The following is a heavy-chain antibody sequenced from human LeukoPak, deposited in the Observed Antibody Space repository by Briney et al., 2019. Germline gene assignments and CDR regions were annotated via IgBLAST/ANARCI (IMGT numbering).Heavy chain of an antibody. V-gene: IGHV3-23*01. CDR1: GFTFSSYA. CDR2: ISGSGGST. J-gene: IGHJ5*02. Sequence: GGSLRLSCAASGFTFSSYAMSWVRQAPGKGLEWVSAISGSGGSTYYADSVKGRFTISRDNSKNTLYLQMNSLRAEDTAVYYCAKAPLRYCSSTSCYINWFDPWGQGTLVTVSS. CDR3: AKAPLRYCSSTSCYINWFDP. D-gene: IGHD2-2*02.